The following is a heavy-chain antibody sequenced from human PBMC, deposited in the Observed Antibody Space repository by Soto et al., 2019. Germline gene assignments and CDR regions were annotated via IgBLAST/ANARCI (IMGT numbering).Heavy chain of an antibody. CDR1: GYTFTRYG. CDR2: ISGSNGDT. D-gene: IGHD2-8*01. J-gene: IGHJ6*02. Sequence: GHLVQSEAEVKKSGASVKVSCKASGYTFTRYGISWVRQAPGQGLEWMGWISGSNGDTNYAREFKGRASMTIDTSTTTAYMELRSLTSDDTAVYYCAKNGQPPYYYYGLDVWGQGTKVTVSS. CDR3: AKNGQPPYYYYGLDV. V-gene: IGHV1-18*01.